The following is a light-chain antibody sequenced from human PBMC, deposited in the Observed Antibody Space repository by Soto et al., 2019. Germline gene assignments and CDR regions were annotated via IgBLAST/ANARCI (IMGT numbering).Light chain of an antibody. V-gene: IGKV1-5*01. CDR3: QQYKSYSTLT. CDR1: QSISSW. J-gene: IGKJ4*01. Sequence: DIQMTQPPSTLSASVGDRVTITCRASQSISSWLAWYQQKPGKAPKLLIYDASSLESGVPSRFSGSGSGTEFTPTISSLQPDDFATYYCQQYKSYSTLTFGGGTKLDI. CDR2: DAS.